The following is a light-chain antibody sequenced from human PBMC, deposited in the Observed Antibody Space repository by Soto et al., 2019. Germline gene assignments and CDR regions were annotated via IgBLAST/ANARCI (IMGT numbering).Light chain of an antibody. V-gene: IGKV1-39*01. CDR3: QQTYITPYT. J-gene: IGKJ2*01. Sequence: DIQMTQSPSSLSVSVGDRVTITCRASQNIAGYLNWYQQKPGKAPELLIYGSSPLQSGVPSSFSGSGSGTDFTLTISSLQPEDFATYYCQQTYITPYTFGQGTNLEIK. CDR2: GSS. CDR1: QNIAGY.